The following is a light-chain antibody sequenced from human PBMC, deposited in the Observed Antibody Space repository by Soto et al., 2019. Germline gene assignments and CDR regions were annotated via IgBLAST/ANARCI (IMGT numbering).Light chain of an antibody. V-gene: IGKV3-15*01. J-gene: IGKJ1*01. CDR1: QSVSSK. CDR3: QQYNSWLWT. Sequence: EIGMSQSPSTLSVSTGEGATLSCRASQSVSSKLAWYQQKPGQAPRLLIYGASTRATGIPARFSGSGSGTEFTLIISSLQSEDSAVYYCQQYNSWLWTFGQGTKVAIK. CDR2: GAS.